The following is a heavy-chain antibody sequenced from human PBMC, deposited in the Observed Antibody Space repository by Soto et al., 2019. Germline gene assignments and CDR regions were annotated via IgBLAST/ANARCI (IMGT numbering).Heavy chain of an antibody. D-gene: IGHD2-2*02. CDR3: ARFVRSCSGTTCYTRADV. J-gene: IGHJ6*02. CDR2: IYSIVIT. CDR1: GGSVISDTHY. Sequence: PSETLSLTGTVSGGSVISDTHYWSLIRQPPGKRLELIVFIYSIVITNYNPSLKSRVTMSVDTSKNQFSLKLRSVIVADTAVYHCARFVRSCSGTTCYTRADVWGQGTTVTVSS. V-gene: IGHV4-61*01.